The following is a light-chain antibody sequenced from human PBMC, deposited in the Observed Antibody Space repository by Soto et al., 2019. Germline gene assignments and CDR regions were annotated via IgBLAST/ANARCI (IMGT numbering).Light chain of an antibody. CDR3: QQFNSYPRT. CDR2: AAF. CDR1: QGISSY. V-gene: IGKV1-9*01. J-gene: IGKJ3*01. Sequence: TQLTQSPSSLSASVGDRVIITCRASQGISSYLAWYQQKPGKAPKLLVYAAFTLQSGVPSRFSGSGSGTDFTLTISSLQPEDFATYFCQQFNSYPRTFGPGTKVDIK.